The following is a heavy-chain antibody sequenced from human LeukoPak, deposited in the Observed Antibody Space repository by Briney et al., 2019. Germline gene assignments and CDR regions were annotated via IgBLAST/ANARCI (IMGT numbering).Heavy chain of an antibody. V-gene: IGHV3-30*03. J-gene: IGHJ4*02. CDR3: ATGYRSAYSWDS. D-gene: IGHD5-12*01. Sequence: GRSLRLSCAASGFTFSSYGMHWVRQAPGKGLEWVAVISYDGSNKYYADSVKGRFTISRDNSKNTLYLQLNSLRVEDAAVYYCATGYRSAYSWDSWGQGTLVTVSS. CDR1: GFTFSSYG. CDR2: ISYDGSNK.